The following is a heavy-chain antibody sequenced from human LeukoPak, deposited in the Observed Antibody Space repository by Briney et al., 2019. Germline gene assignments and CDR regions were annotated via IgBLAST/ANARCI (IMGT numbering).Heavy chain of an antibody. V-gene: IGHV3-48*04. CDR1: GFTFSSYA. CDR3: ARVQGYYDSSGYSGDFDY. J-gene: IGHJ4*02. CDR2: ISSSGSTI. D-gene: IGHD3-22*01. Sequence: GGSLRLSCAASGFTFSSYAMSWVRQAPGKGLEWVSYISSSGSTIYYADSVKGRFTISRDNAKNSLYLQMNSLRAEDTAVHYCARVQGYYDSSGYSGDFDYWGQGTLVTVSS.